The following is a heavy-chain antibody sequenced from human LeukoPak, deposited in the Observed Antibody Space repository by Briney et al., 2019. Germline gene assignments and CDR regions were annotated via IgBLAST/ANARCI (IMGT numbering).Heavy chain of an antibody. CDR1: GFTFSSYG. CDR2: IRYDGSNK. V-gene: IGHV3-30*02. CDR3: AKGRGSGSYLEDY. D-gene: IGHD3-10*01. Sequence: PGGSLRLSCAASGFTFSSYGMHWVRQAPGKGLEWVAFIRYDGSNKYYADSVKGRFTISRDNSKNPLYLQMNRLRAEDTAVYYCAKGRGSGSYLEDYWGQGTLVTVSS. J-gene: IGHJ4*02.